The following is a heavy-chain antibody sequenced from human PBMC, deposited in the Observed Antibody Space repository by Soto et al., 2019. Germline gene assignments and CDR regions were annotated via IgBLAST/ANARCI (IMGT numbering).Heavy chain of an antibody. V-gene: IGHV4-59*01. CDR2: IYSSGRT. D-gene: IGHD3-22*01. CDR1: GGSITSYY. J-gene: IGHJ4*02. CDR3: ARETYYSDSTGYYLLDY. Sequence: SETLSLTCTVSGGSITSYYWTFCRHAPFKGLEWIVFIYSSGRTNYTPSLKSRVTMSVDTSKNQFSLRLTSVTAADTAVYYCARETYYSDSTGYYLLDYWGQGTLVTVSS.